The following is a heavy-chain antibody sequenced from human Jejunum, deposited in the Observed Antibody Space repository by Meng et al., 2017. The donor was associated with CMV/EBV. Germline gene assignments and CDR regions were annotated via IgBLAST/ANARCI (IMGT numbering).Heavy chain of an antibody. CDR1: ASISTSNW. J-gene: IGHJ4*02. CDR2: IYHGGTT. CDR3: ASQYYYDSSSAPRFDY. Sequence: ASISTSNWWSWVRQPPGKGLEWIGEIYHGGTTNYNPSLKSRVTISVDKSQNQFSLKLNSVTAADTAIYCCASQYYYDSSSAPRFDYWGQGTLVTVSS. V-gene: IGHV4-4*01. D-gene: IGHD3-10*01.